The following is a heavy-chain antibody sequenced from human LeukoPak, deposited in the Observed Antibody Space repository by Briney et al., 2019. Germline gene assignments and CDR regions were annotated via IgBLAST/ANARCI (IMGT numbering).Heavy chain of an antibody. Sequence: GGSLRLSCAASGFTFSDYIINWVRQAPGKGLEWISYISSSGGTIYYADSVKGRFTISRDNTDNSLFLQMSSLRAEDTAVYYCASIRDGYNEGDWFDPWGQGTLVTVSS. D-gene: IGHD5-24*01. V-gene: IGHV3-48*04. CDR3: ASIRDGYNEGDWFDP. CDR2: ISSSGGTI. CDR1: GFTFSDYI. J-gene: IGHJ5*02.